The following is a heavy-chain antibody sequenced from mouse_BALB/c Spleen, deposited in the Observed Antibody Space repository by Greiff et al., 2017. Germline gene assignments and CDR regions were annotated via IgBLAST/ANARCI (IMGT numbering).Heavy chain of an antibody. CDR2: IYPGNSDT. Sequence: GQLQQSGTVLARPGASVKMSCKASGYTFTSYWMHWVKQRPGQGLEWIGAIYPGNSDTSYNQKFKGKAKLTAVTSTSTAYMELSSLTNEDSAVYYCTRVWDFYYAMDYWGQGTSVTVSS. D-gene: IGHD4-1*01. CDR1: GYTFTSYW. CDR3: TRVWDFYYAMDY. J-gene: IGHJ4*01. V-gene: IGHV1-5*01.